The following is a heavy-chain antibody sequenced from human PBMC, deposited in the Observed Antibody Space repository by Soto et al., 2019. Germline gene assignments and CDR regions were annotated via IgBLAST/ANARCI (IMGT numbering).Heavy chain of an antibody. CDR3: ARGQGSSPSVGYYYYYYGMDV. CDR2: INHSGST. D-gene: IGHD1-26*01. J-gene: IGHJ6*02. Sequence: PSETLSLTCAVYGGSFSGYYWSWIRQPPGKGLEWIGEINHSGSTNYNPSLKSRVTISVDTSKNQFSLKLSSVTAADTAVYYCARGQGSSPSVGYYYYYYGMDVWGQGTTVTVSS. V-gene: IGHV4-34*01. CDR1: GGSFSGYY.